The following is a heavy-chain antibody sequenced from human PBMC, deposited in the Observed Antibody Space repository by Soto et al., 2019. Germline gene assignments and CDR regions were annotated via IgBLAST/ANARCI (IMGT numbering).Heavy chain of an antibody. Sequence: QVQLVEAGGGVVQPGRSLRLSCAASGFTFSRHTMHWVRQAPGKGLEWVAAISDDGSNTYYADSVKGRFTISRDNSKNTLYLQMNSVSGEGTAVQHFARDVYYNFWSGFNTHPYYFDDWGQGTLVTVSS. D-gene: IGHD3-3*01. V-gene: IGHV3-30-3*01. CDR3: ARDVYYNFWSGFNTHPYYFDD. CDR1: GFTFSRHT. J-gene: IGHJ4*02. CDR2: ISDDGSNT.